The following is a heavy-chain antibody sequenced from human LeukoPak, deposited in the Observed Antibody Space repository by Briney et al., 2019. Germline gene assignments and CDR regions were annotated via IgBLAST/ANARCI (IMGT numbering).Heavy chain of an antibody. Sequence: GRSLRLSCAASGFTFSSSGMHWVRQAPGKGLEWVALISYDGSDKYYADSVKGRFTISRDNSKNTLYLQMNSLRAEDTAAYYCATDRSGRYYFDYWGQGTLVTVSS. D-gene: IGHD3-22*01. V-gene: IGHV3-30*03. J-gene: IGHJ4*02. CDR3: ATDRSGRYYFDY. CDR2: ISYDGSDK. CDR1: GFTFSSSG.